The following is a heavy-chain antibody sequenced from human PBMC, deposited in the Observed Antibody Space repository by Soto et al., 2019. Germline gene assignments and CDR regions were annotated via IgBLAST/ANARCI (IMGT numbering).Heavy chain of an antibody. CDR2: ISAYNGNT. CDR3: ARDFLATAGPFDY. Sequence: QVHLVQSGVEVKKPGASVKVSCKASGYNFSSYGVSWVRQAPGQGLEWMGWISAYNGNTNYAQKLQGRFTMTTDRSTSTAYMELRSLRSDDAAVYYCARDFLATAGPFDYWGQGTLVTVSS. CDR1: GYNFSSYG. D-gene: IGHD6-13*01. V-gene: IGHV1-18*01. J-gene: IGHJ4*02.